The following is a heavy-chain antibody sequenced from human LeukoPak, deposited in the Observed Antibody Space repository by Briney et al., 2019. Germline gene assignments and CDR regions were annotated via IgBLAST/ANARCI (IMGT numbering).Heavy chain of an antibody. Sequence: GGSLRLSCAASGFTFSDYYMSWIRQAPGKGLEWVSYISSSGSTIYYADSVKGRFTISRDNAENSLYLQMNSLRAEDTAVYYCARDYFDDSSGYYADYWGQGTLVTVSS. J-gene: IGHJ4*02. CDR3: ARDYFDDSSGYYADY. D-gene: IGHD3-22*01. CDR2: ISSSGSTI. V-gene: IGHV3-11*01. CDR1: GFTFSDYY.